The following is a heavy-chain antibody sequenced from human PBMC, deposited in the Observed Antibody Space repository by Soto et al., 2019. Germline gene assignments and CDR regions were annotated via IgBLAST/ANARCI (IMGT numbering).Heavy chain of an antibody. CDR1: GFTFSNYA. CDR2: ISASGGGA. D-gene: IGHD6-19*01. CDR3: AKEIAVTAKSY. Sequence: PGGSLRLSCAASGFTFSNYAMTWVRQSPGKGLEWVSAISASGGGADYADSVKGRFTISRDNSENTMFLQMDSLRAEDTAIYYCAKEIAVTAKSYWGPVTLVTVSP. J-gene: IGHJ4*02. V-gene: IGHV3-23*01.